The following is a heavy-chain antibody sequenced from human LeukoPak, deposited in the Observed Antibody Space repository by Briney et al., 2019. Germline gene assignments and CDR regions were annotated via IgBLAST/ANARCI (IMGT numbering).Heavy chain of an antibody. CDR3: ARDGIAVAGYYGMDV. CDR1: GFTFSSYW. Sequence: GGSLRLSCAASGFTFSSYWMSWVRQPPGKGLEWVANIKQDGSEKYYVDSVKGRFTISRDNAKNSLYLQMNSLRAEDTAVYYCARDGIAVAGYYGMDVWGQGTTVTVSS. J-gene: IGHJ6*02. D-gene: IGHD6-19*01. V-gene: IGHV3-7*05. CDR2: IKQDGSEK.